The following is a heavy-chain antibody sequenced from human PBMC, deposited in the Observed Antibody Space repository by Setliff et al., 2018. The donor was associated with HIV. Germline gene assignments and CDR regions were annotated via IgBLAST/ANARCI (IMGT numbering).Heavy chain of an antibody. J-gene: IGHJ4*02. D-gene: IGHD3-22*01. CDR3: ARSAYDSSGLPY. V-gene: IGHV4-38-2*01. Sequence: SETLSLTCAVSGYSISNGYYWGWLRQSPGKGLEWIGSMFHSGSTYYNPSLKSRVTISVDTSKNQFSLNLSSVTAADTAVYYCARSAYDSSGLPYWGQGTLVTVSS. CDR2: MFHSGST. CDR1: GYSISNGYY.